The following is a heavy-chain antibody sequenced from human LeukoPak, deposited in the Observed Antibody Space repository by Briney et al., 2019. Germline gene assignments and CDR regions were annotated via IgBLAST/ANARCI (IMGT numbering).Heavy chain of an antibody. D-gene: IGHD3-9*01. V-gene: IGHV3-33*01. CDR2: IWYDGSNK. Sequence: GGSLRLSCAASGFTFSSYGMHWVRQAPGKGLEWVAVIWYDGSNKYYADSVKGRFTISRDNSKDTLYLQMNSLRAEDTAVYYCARARHGILTGYYLDYWGQGTLVTVSS. J-gene: IGHJ4*02. CDR1: GFTFSSYG. CDR3: ARARHGILTGYYLDY.